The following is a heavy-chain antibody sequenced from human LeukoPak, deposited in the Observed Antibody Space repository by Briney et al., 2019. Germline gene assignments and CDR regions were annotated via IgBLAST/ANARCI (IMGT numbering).Heavy chain of an antibody. CDR3: AKGGGYSYGQPIDY. V-gene: IGHV3-21*04. CDR2: ISSSSSYI. D-gene: IGHD5-18*01. J-gene: IGHJ4*02. CDR1: GLTFSSYS. Sequence: GGSLRLSCAASGLTFSSYSMNWVRQAPGKGLEWVSSISSSSSYIYYADSVKGRFTISRDNAKNSLYLQMNSLRAEDTALYYCAKGGGYSYGQPIDYWGQGTLVTVSS.